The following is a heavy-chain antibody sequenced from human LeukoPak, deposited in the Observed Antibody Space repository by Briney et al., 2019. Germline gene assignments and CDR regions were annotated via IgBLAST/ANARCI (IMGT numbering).Heavy chain of an antibody. CDR2: LLYDGNTK. Sequence: GGSLRLSCAASGFSLSNYGMHWVRQAPGKGLEWVPALLYDGNTKHYADSVKGRFTISRDISKNTFYLQMNSLTAEDTAVYYCARDHRPEIQYYYMDVWGKGTTVAVSS. V-gene: IGHV3-33*01. J-gene: IGHJ6*03. D-gene: IGHD1-14*01. CDR1: GFSLSNYG. CDR3: ARDHRPEIQYYYMDV.